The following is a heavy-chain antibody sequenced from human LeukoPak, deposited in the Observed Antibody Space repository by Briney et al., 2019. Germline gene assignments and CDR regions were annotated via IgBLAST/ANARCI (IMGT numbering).Heavy chain of an antibody. CDR2: FYSGGGT. CDR1: GGSISSYY. D-gene: IGHD5-12*01. V-gene: IGHV4-4*07. J-gene: IGHJ4*02. Sequence: SETPSLTCTVSGGSISSYYWSWIRQPAGKGLEWIGRFYSGGGTDYNPSLKSRVTMSVDTSKNQFSLKLSSVTAADTAVYYCARVYSGYDLPGSLANYYSDYSGQGTLVTVSS. CDR3: ARVYSGYDLPGSLANYYSDY.